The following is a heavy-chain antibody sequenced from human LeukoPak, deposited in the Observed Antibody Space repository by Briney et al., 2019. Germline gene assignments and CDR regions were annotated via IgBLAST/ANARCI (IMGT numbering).Heavy chain of an antibody. J-gene: IGHJ5*02. Sequence: PGGSLRLSCAASGFTFSDYYMSWIRQAPGKGLEWVSYISSSGSTIYYADSVKGRFTISRDSAKNSLYLQMNSLRAEDTAVYYCARESTAGYDFWSGYNWFDPWGQGTLVTVSS. CDR2: ISSSGSTI. D-gene: IGHD3-3*01. V-gene: IGHV3-11*04. CDR1: GFTFSDYY. CDR3: ARESTAGYDFWSGYNWFDP.